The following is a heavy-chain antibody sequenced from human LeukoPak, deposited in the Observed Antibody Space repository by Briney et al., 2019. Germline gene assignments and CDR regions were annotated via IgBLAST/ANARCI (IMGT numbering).Heavy chain of an antibody. V-gene: IGHV3-23*01. CDR2: ISTSGGSN. CDR3: AKATTASPRNFDY. CDR1: GFSFSSYA. Sequence: GGSLRLSCAASGFSFSSYAMSWVRQAPGKGLEWVSSISTSGGSNYYADSVKGRFTISRDNSKNTLHLQMNSLRAEDTAVYYCAKATTASPRNFDYWGQGTLVS. D-gene: IGHD2-21*02. J-gene: IGHJ4*02.